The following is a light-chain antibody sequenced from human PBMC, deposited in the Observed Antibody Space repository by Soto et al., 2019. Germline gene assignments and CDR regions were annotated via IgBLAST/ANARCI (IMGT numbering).Light chain of an antibody. J-gene: IGKJ5*01. CDR2: GAS. V-gene: IGKV1-39*01. Sequence: DIQMTQSASSLSASVGARVTITSRTSQTIANYLNWYKQKPGKAPRIISYGASNLQSGVPSRFSGSGSGTDFTLTISSLMPEDFATYYCQQGYSTPVTFGQGTRLEIK. CDR3: QQGYSTPVT. CDR1: QTIANY.